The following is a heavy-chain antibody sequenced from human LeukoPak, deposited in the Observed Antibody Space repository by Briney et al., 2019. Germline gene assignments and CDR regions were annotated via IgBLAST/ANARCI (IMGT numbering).Heavy chain of an antibody. D-gene: IGHD5-24*01. CDR2: INPNSGST. CDR1: GYTFTGYY. V-gene: IGHV1-2*02. CDR3: ARDHREIATNTFDY. Sequence: GASVKVSCKASGYTFTGYYMHWVRQAPGQGLEWMGWINPNSGSTNYAQKFQGRVTMTRDTSISTAYMELSRLRSDDTAVYYCARDHREIATNTFDYGGHGTLVTVSS. J-gene: IGHJ4*01.